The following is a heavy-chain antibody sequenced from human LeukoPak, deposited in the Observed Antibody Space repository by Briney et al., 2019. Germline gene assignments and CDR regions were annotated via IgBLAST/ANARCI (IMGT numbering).Heavy chain of an antibody. CDR1: GFTFSSYA. J-gene: IGHJ4*02. D-gene: IGHD4-17*01. Sequence: PGGSLRLSCAGSGFTFSSYAMNWVRQAPGKGLEWVSSISGGGETTYYADSAKGRFTISRDNPQNTLYLQMNSLRAEDTAVYYCARGYADYVGYFFFDYWGQGTLVTVSS. CDR2: ISGGGETT. V-gene: IGHV3-23*01. CDR3: ARGYADYVGYFFFDY.